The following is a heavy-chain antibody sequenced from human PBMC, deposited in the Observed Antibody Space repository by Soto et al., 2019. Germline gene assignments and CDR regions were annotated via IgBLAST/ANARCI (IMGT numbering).Heavy chain of an antibody. CDR2: IYYSGST. CDR1: GGSISSSSYY. D-gene: IGHD2-15*01. V-gene: IGHV4-39*01. Sequence: PSETLSLTCTVSGGSISSSSYYWGWIRQPPGKVLEWIVSIYYSGSTYYNPSLKSRVTISLDTSNNQFSLKLSSVTSSYAAVYYCARLPRAKALRIDKGAFDIWGQGTMVTVSS. J-gene: IGHJ3*02. CDR3: ARLPRAKALRIDKGAFDI.